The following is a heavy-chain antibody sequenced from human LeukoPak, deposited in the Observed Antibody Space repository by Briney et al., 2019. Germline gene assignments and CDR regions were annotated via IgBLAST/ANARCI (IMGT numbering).Heavy chain of an antibody. CDR2: ITGSGGNT. Sequence: GGSLRLSCAASGFTFSNYAMSWVRQAPGKGLEWVSAITGSGGNTYYADSVKGRFTISRDNSKNTVFLQMNSLRAEDTAVYYCAKWGDYDVLTGYYVSDYWGRNPGHRLL. J-gene: IGHJ4*01. D-gene: IGHD3-9*01. CDR1: GFTFSNYA. V-gene: IGHV3-23*01. CDR3: AKWGDYDVLTGYYVSDY.